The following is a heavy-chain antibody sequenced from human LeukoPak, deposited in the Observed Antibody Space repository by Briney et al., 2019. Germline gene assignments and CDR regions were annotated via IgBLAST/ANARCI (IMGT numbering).Heavy chain of an antibody. J-gene: IGHJ3*01. CDR3: ARDLWELQSAFDL. CDR1: GGSVSGYY. V-gene: IGHV4-59*02. CDR2: IYYSGST. Sequence: PSETLSLTCTVSGGSVSGYYWSWIRQPPGKGLEWIGYIYYSGSTNYNPSLMSRVIISVDTSKNQFSLKLRSVTAADTAVYYCARDLWELQSAFDLWGQGTMVTVSS. D-gene: IGHD1-26*01.